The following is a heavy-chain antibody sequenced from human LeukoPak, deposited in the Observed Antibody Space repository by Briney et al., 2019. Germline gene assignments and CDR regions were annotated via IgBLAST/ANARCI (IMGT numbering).Heavy chain of an antibody. CDR3: ARVIRGPNWFDP. CDR1: GGTFSSYA. CDR2: IIPIFGTA. J-gene: IGHJ5*02. D-gene: IGHD4-17*01. Sequence: SVKGCCKASGGTFSSYAISWVRQAPGQGLAWMGGIIPIFGTANYAQKFQGRVTITTDESTSTAYMELSSLRSEDTAVYYCARVIRGPNWFDPWGQGTLVTVSS. V-gene: IGHV1-69*05.